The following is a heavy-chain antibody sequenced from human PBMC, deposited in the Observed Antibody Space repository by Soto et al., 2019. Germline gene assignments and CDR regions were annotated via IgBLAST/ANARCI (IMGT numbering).Heavy chain of an antibody. CDR3: AREDSSSWYGLYYYGMDV. V-gene: IGHV3-21*01. J-gene: IGHJ6*02. CDR1: GFTFSSYS. CDR2: ISSSSYI. D-gene: IGHD6-13*01. Sequence: GGSLRLSCAASGFTFSSYSMNWVRQAPGKGLEWVSSISSSSYIYYADSVKGRFTISRDNAKNSLYLQMNSLRAEDTAVYYCAREDSSSWYGLYYYGMDVWGQGTTVTVSS.